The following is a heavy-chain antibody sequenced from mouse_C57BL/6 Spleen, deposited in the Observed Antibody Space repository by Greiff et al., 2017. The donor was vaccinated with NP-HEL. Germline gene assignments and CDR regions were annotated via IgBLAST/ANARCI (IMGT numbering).Heavy chain of an antibody. CDR1: GYAFTNYL. Sequence: VQLQQSGAELVRPGTSVKVSCKASGYAFTNYLIEWVKQRPGQGLEWIGVINPGSGGTNYNEKFKGKATLTADKSSSTAYMQLSSLTSEDSAVYFCARRTAQATYYFDYWGQGTTLTVSS. V-gene: IGHV1-54*01. CDR3: ARRTAQATYYFDY. D-gene: IGHD3-2*02. J-gene: IGHJ2*01. CDR2: INPGSGGT.